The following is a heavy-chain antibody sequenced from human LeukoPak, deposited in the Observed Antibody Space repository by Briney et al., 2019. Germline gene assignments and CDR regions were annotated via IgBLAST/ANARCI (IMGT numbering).Heavy chain of an antibody. CDR3: ARDSPRLLWFGELWFDP. CDR2: IKQDGSEK. Sequence: PGGSLRLSCAASGFTFSSYWMSWVRQAPGKGLEWVANIKQDGSEKYYVDSVKGRFTISRDNAKNSLYLQMNSLRAEDTAVYYCARDSPRLLWFGELWFDPWGQGTLVTVSS. J-gene: IGHJ5*02. CDR1: GFTFSSYW. V-gene: IGHV3-7*01. D-gene: IGHD3-10*01.